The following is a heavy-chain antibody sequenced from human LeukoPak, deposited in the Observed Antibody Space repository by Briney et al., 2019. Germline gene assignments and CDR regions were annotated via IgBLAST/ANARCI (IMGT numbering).Heavy chain of an antibody. Sequence: SETLSLTCSVSGASLGDYSWSWFRQPPGKRLEWIGNIFYRGSTNYDPSFKSRVSLSMDMSKSQLSLKMTSMTAADTAVYYCATFLTGYFDYWGQGELVIASS. CDR3: ATFLTGYFDY. V-gene: IGHV4-59*08. D-gene: IGHD2/OR15-2a*01. CDR1: GASLGDYS. J-gene: IGHJ4*02. CDR2: IFYRGST.